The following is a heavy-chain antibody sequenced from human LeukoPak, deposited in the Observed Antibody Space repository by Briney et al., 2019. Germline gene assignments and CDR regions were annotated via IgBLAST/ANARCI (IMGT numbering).Heavy chain of an antibody. CDR2: MNPNSGNT. Sequence: ASVKVSCKASGYTFTSYDINWVRQATGQGLEWMGWMNPNSGNTGYAQKFQGRVIMTRNTSISTAYMELSSLRSEDTAVYYCVRGVVVAAAGWFDPWGQGTLVTVSS. V-gene: IGHV1-8*01. CDR3: VRGVVVAAAGWFDP. J-gene: IGHJ5*02. D-gene: IGHD2-15*01. CDR1: GYTFTSYD.